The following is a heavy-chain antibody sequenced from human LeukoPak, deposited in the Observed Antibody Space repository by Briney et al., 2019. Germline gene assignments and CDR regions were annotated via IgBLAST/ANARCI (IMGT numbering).Heavy chain of an antibody. D-gene: IGHD6-13*01. Sequence: GGSLRLSCAASGFTFTTYTMNWVRQAPGGGLEWVSSITSSSSYIYYADSVKGRVTISRDSAKNSLYLQMNSLRAEDTAVYYCARGHSSSSFDYWGQGTLVTVSS. J-gene: IGHJ4*02. CDR2: ITSSSSYI. V-gene: IGHV3-21*06. CDR1: GFTFTTYT. CDR3: ARGHSSSSFDY.